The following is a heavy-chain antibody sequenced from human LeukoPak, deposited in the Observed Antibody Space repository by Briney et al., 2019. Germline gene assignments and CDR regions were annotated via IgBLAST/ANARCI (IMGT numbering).Heavy chain of an antibody. CDR1: GGSISSYY. D-gene: IGHD6-6*01. Sequence: SETLSLTCTVSGGSISSYYWSWIRQPPGKGLEWIGYIYYSGSTNYNPSLKSRVTISVDTSKNQFSLKLGSVTAADTAVYYCARGVGQLVYYYYYMDVWGKGTTVTVSS. CDR3: ARGVGQLVYYYYYMDV. CDR2: IYYSGST. J-gene: IGHJ6*03. V-gene: IGHV4-59*01.